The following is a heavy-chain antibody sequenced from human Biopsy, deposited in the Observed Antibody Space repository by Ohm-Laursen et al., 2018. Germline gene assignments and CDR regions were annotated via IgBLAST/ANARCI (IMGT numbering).Heavy chain of an antibody. Sequence: TLSLTCTVSGGSVRSGGFFWGWIRQPPGKGLEWIGTIYYSGTTYYNPSLKSLVTISVDTSKNQSSLKLNSVTAADTAVYYCTRRRYGSTRYWYFDLWGRGTLVTVSS. V-gene: IGHV4-31*01. J-gene: IGHJ2*01. CDR1: GGSVRSGGFF. D-gene: IGHD2-2*01. CDR2: IYYSGTT. CDR3: TRRRYGSTRYWYFDL.